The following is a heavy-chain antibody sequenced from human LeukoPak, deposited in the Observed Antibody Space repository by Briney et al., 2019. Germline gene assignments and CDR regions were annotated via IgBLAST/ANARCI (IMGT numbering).Heavy chain of an antibody. CDR1: GYTFTSYG. CDR3: ARVPGAAAGTGVP. J-gene: IGHJ5*02. Sequence: ASVKVSCKASGYTFTSYGISWVRQAPGQGLEWMGWINPNSGGTNYAQKFQGRVTMTRDTSISTAYMELSRLRSDDTAVYYCARVPGAAAGTGVPWGQGTLVTVSS. V-gene: IGHV1-2*02. D-gene: IGHD6-13*01. CDR2: INPNSGGT.